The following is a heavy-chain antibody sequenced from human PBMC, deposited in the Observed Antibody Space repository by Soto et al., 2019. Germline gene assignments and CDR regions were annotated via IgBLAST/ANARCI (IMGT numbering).Heavy chain of an antibody. V-gene: IGHV3-33*01. Sequence: GGSLRLSCAASGFTFSSYGMHWVRQAPGKGLEWVAVIWYDGSNKYYADSVKGRFTISRDNSKNTLYLQMNSLRAEDTAVYYCARTLYDILTGYHFGYWGQGTLVTVSS. CDR3: ARTLYDILTGYHFGY. CDR1: GFTFSSYG. CDR2: IWYDGSNK. J-gene: IGHJ4*02. D-gene: IGHD3-9*01.